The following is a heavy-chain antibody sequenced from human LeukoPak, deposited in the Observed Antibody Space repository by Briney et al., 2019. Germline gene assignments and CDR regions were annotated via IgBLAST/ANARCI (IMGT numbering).Heavy chain of an antibody. CDR2: ISGSGGST. CDR3: AKDNIVVVVAATGV. V-gene: IGHV3-23*01. CDR1: GFTFSSYA. J-gene: IGHJ3*01. Sequence: GSLRLSCAASGFTFSSYAMSWVRQAPGKGLEWVSAISGSGGSTYYADSVKGRFTISRDNSKNTLYLQMNSLRAEDTAVYYCAKDNIVVVVAATGVWGQGTMVSVSS. D-gene: IGHD2-15*01.